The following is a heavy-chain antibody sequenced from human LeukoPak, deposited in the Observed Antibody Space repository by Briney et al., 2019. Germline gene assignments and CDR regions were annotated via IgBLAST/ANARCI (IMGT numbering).Heavy chain of an antibody. D-gene: IGHD1-26*01. CDR3: AREGVGAMTYYYYGMDV. J-gene: IGHJ6*02. CDR1: GYTFTSYG. Sequence: ASVKVSCKASGYTFTSYGISWVRQAPGQGLEWKGWISAYNGNTNYAQKLQGRVTMTTDTSTSTAYMELRSLRSDDTAVYYCAREGVGAMTYYYYGMDVWGQGTTVTVSS. CDR2: ISAYNGNT. V-gene: IGHV1-18*01.